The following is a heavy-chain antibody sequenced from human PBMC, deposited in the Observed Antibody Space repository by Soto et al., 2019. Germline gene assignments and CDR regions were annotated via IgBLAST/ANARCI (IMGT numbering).Heavy chain of an antibody. J-gene: IGHJ4*02. CDR2: ITYDGSNI. CDR3: ARDAYTWGSYQFDS. CDR1: GFIFAKYA. D-gene: IGHD3-16*01. Sequence: GGSLRLSCAASGFIFAKYAMHWVRQAPGKGLEWMTIITYDGSNIHYADSVKGRFTISRDNSENTLYLQMNSLRPEDTALYYCARDAYTWGSYQFDSWGQGNLVTV. V-gene: IGHV3-30-3*01.